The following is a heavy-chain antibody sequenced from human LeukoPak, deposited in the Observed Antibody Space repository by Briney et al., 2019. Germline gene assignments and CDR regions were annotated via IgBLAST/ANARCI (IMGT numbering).Heavy chain of an antibody. CDR2: INHSGST. CDR1: GGSFSGYY. D-gene: IGHD5-24*01. CDR3: ARAPLMADGFDY. V-gene: IGHV4-34*01. J-gene: IGHJ4*02. Sequence: PSETLSLTCAVYGGSFSGYYWSWIRQPPGKGLEWIGEINHSGSTNYNPSLKSRVTISVDTSKNQFSLKLSSVTAADTAVYYCARAPLMADGFDYWGQGTLVTVSS.